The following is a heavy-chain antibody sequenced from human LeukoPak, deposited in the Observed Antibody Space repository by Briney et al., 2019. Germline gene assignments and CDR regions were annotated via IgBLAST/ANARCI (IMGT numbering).Heavy chain of an antibody. J-gene: IGHJ6*03. V-gene: IGHV4-4*07. D-gene: IGHD5-24*01. CDR3: ARRVERRDGYPVYYYYYYMDV. Sequence: PSETLSLTCTVSGGSISSYYWSWIRQPAGKGLEWIGRIGRIYTSGSTNYNPSLKSRVTMSVDTSKNQFSLKLSSVTAADTAVYYCARRVERRDGYPVYYYYYYMDVWGKGTTVTVSS. CDR2: IYTSGST. CDR1: GGSISSYY.